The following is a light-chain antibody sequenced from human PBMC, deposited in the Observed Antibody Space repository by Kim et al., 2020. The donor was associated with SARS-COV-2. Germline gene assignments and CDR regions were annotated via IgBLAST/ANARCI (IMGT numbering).Light chain of an antibody. CDR3: CSYAGSYTYV. CDR2: DVK. V-gene: IGLV2-11*03. J-gene: IGLJ1*01. Sequence: GQSVTISCTGTSSDVGHYSYVSWYQQHPGKAPKLMIYDVKKRPSGVPDRFSGSKSGNTASLTITGLQTEDEADYYCCSYAGSYTYVFGVGTEVTVL. CDR1: SSDVGHYSY.